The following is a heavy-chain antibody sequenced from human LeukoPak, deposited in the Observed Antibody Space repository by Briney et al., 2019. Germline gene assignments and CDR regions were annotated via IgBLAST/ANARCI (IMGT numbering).Heavy chain of an antibody. CDR3: ARWGTAAAGSFDY. J-gene: IGHJ4*02. Sequence: GGSLRLSCAASGFTFSSYGMHWVRQAPGKGLEWVAVIWYDGSNKYYADSVKGRFTISRDNSKNTLYLQMNSLRAEDTAVYYCARWGTAAAGSFDYWGQGTLVTVSS. D-gene: IGHD6-13*01. CDR2: IWYDGSNK. V-gene: IGHV3-33*01. CDR1: GFTFSSYG.